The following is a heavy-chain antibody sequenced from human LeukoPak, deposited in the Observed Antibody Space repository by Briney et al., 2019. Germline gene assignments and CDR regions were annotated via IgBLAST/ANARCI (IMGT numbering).Heavy chain of an antibody. V-gene: IGHV3-48*03. Sequence: GGSLRLSCAASGFTFSSYEMNWVGQAPGKGLELISYISSSGDTKYYADSVKGRFTISRDNAKNSLYLQMNSLRGEDAAVYYCARIRGYYCDYWGQGTLVTVSS. CDR2: ISSSGDTK. CDR3: ARIRGYYCDY. CDR1: GFTFSSYE. J-gene: IGHJ4*02.